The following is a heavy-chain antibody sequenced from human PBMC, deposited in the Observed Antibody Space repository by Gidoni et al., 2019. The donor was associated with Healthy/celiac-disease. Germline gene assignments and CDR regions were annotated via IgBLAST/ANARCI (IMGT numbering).Heavy chain of an antibody. V-gene: IGHV3-9*01. J-gene: IGHJ3*02. CDR1: GFTFDVSA. D-gene: IGHD2-2*01. Sequence: EVQLVESGGGLVQPGRSLRLSCAASGFTFDVSAMHWVRHAPGKGLAWVSGISWNSGSIGYADSVKGRFTISRDNAKNSLYLQMNSLRAEDTALYYCAKPLRYCSSTSCSTVEAFDIWGQGTMVTVSS. CDR3: AKPLRYCSSTSCSTVEAFDI. CDR2: ISWNSGSI.